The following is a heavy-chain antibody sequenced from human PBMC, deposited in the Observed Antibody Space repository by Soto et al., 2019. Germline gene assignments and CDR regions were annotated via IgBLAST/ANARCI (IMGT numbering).Heavy chain of an antibody. J-gene: IGHJ6*02. V-gene: IGHV4-30-4*01. Sequence: TLSLTCTVSGGSISSGDYYWSWIRQPPGKGLEWIGYIYYSGSTYYNPSLKSRVTISVDTSKNQFSLKLSSVTAADTAVYYCARDPAEVGEINSGYGMDVWGQGTTVTVSS. CDR3: ARDPAEVGEINSGYGMDV. D-gene: IGHD1-20*01. CDR2: IYYSGST. CDR1: GGSISSGDYY.